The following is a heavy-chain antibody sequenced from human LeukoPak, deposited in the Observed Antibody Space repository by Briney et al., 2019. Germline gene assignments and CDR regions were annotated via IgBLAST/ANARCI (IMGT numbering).Heavy chain of an antibody. CDR1: GGSFSGYC. J-gene: IGHJ6*03. V-gene: IGHV4-34*01. Sequence: PSETLSLTCAVYGGSFSGYCWSWIRQPPGKGLEWIGEINHSGSTNYNPSLKSRVTISVDTSKNQFSLKLSSVTAADTAVYYCARGGRYCTGGVCYTGVYYYYYYMDVWGKGTTVTVSS. CDR2: INHSGST. D-gene: IGHD2-8*02. CDR3: ARGGRYCTGGVCYTGVYYYYYYMDV.